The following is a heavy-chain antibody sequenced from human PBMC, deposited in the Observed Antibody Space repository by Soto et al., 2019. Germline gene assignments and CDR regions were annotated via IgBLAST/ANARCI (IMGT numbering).Heavy chain of an antibody. CDR1: GFTFTTYA. D-gene: IGHD6-13*01. V-gene: IGHV3-23*01. CDR3: AKDWYEDY. CDR2: INTAGTT. Sequence: EVPLLESGGDFVQPGGSLRLSCAASGFTFTTYAMTWVRQALGKGLEWVSDINTAGTTYYADSVKARFTISRDNAKNTLYLQMNGLRAEDSAVYYCAKDWYEDYWGQGTLVTVSS. J-gene: IGHJ4*02.